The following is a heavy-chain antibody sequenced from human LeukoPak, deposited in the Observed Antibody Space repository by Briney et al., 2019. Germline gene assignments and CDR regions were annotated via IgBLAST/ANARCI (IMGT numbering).Heavy chain of an antibody. D-gene: IGHD5-18*01. CDR1: GYSFTSYC. CDR3: VRHGSIQGRLNFFDL. V-gene: IGHV5-51*01. Sequence: GESLKISCKGSGYSFTSYCIDWVRQMPGKGLEWMGIIYPGESDTRYSPSFQGQVTISADKFISTAYLQWSSLKASDTAIYYCVRHGSIQGRLNFFDLWGQGTLVTVSS. CDR2: IYPGESDT. J-gene: IGHJ4*02.